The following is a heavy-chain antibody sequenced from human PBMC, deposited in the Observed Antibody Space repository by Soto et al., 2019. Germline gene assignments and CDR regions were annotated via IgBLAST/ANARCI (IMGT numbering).Heavy chain of an antibody. Sequence: GESLKISCAASGFTFSGSAMHWVRQASGKGLEWVGRIRSKANSYATAYAASVKGRFTISRDDSKNTAYLQMNSLKTEDTAVYYCTSTVHIAAAGTGESPDYWGQGTLVTVSS. D-gene: IGHD6-13*01. J-gene: IGHJ4*02. CDR3: TSTVHIAAAGTGESPDY. CDR2: IRSKANSYAT. CDR1: GFTFSGSA. V-gene: IGHV3-73*01.